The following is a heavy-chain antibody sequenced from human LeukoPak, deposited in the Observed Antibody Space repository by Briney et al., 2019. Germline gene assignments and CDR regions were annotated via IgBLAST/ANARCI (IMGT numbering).Heavy chain of an antibody. V-gene: IGHV3-23*01. CDR3: AGRRSSGWYAY. CDR1: GFTFSNFA. J-gene: IGHJ4*02. CDR2: ISGSGGTT. Sequence: GGSLRLSCAASGFTFSNFAMSWVRQAPGKGLEWVSAISGSGGTTYYADSVKGRFLIFRDTSKNTVDLQMNSLRVEDTAVYYCAGRRSSGWYAYWDQGTLVTVSS. D-gene: IGHD6-19*01.